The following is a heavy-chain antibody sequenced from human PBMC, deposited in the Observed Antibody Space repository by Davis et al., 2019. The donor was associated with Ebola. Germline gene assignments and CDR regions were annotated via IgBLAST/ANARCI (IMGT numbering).Heavy chain of an antibody. D-gene: IGHD2-2*01. Sequence: GESLKISCAASGFTFSSYAMHWVRQAPGKGLEYVSAISSNGGSTYYADSVKGRFTISRDNSKNTLYLQMSSLRAEDTAVYYCRSGQLPMNPVDYWGQGTLVTVSS. CDR3: RSGQLPMNPVDY. V-gene: IGHV3-64D*06. J-gene: IGHJ4*02. CDR2: ISSNGGST. CDR1: GFTFSSYA.